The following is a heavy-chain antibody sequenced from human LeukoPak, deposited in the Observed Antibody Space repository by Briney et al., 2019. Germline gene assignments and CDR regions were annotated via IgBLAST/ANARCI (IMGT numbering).Heavy chain of an antibody. CDR1: GGSISSYY. Sequence: SETLSLTCTVSGGSISSYYWSWIRQPAGKGLEWIGSIYYSGSTYYNPSLKSRVTISVDTSKNQFSLKLSSVTAADTAVYYCARWAVAGNSRFDYWGQGTLVTVSS. J-gene: IGHJ4*02. CDR3: ARWAVAGNSRFDY. V-gene: IGHV4-59*05. D-gene: IGHD6-19*01. CDR2: IYYSGST.